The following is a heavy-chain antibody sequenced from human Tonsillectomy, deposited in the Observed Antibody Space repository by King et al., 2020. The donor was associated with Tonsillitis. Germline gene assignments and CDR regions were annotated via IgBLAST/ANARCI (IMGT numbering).Heavy chain of an antibody. CDR1: GFTFSNYG. D-gene: IGHD6-13*01. V-gene: IGHV3-33*05. CDR2: ISHGGSDK. J-gene: IGHJ3*02. CDR3: ARDIELAAFDI. Sequence: VQLVESGGGVVQPGRSLRLSCAASGFTFSNYGMHWVRQAPGKGLEWVAVISHGGSDKYFADSVKGRFTISRDNSKNTLYLQMNSLRVEDTAVYYCARDIELAAFDIWGQGTMVTVSS.